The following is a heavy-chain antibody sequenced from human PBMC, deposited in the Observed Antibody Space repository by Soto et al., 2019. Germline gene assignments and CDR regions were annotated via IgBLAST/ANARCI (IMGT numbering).Heavy chain of an antibody. V-gene: IGHV4-30-4*01. CDR1: GGSISSGDYY. CDR3: ASFKGTGYSSSWPLRRYYFDY. D-gene: IGHD6-13*01. J-gene: IGHJ4*02. CDR2: IYYSGST. Sequence: QVQLQESGPGLVKPSQTLSLTCTVSGGSISSGDYYWSWIRQPPGKGLEWIGYIYYSGSTYYNPSLKSRVTISVDTSKNQFSLKLSSVTAADTAVYYCASFKGTGYSSSWPLRRYYFDYWGQGTLVTVSS.